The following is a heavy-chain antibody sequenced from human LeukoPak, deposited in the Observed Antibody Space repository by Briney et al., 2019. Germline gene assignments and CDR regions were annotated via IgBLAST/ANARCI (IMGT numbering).Heavy chain of an antibody. V-gene: IGHV1-2*06. CDR2: INPNSGGT. CDR3: ARDERAYYYMDV. J-gene: IGHJ6*03. Sequence: ASVKVSCKAAGYTLTGYYMHWVRQAPGQGLEWMGRINPNSGGTNYAQKFQGRVTMTRDTSISTAYMELSRLRSDDTAVYYCARDERAYYYMDVWGKGTTVTVSS. CDR1: GYTLTGYY.